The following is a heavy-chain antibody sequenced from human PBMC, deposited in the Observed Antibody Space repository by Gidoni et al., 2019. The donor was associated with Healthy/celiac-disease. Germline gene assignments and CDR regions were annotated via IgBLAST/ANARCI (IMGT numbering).Heavy chain of an antibody. CDR3: ARVRFGEFFDY. CDR2: IYYSGST. Sequence: QLQLQESGPGLVTPSETLSLTCPVSGGSISSSSYYWGWIRQPPGKGLEWIGSIYYSGSTYYNPSLKSRVTISVDTSKNQFSLKLSSVTAADTAVYYCARVRFGEFFDYWGQGTLVTVSS. D-gene: IGHD3-10*01. V-gene: IGHV4-39*07. J-gene: IGHJ4*02. CDR1: GGSISSSSYY.